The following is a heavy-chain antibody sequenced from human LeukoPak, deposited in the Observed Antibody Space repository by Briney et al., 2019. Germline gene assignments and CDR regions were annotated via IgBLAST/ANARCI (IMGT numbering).Heavy chain of an antibody. CDR2: INPSGGST. V-gene: IGHV1-46*01. D-gene: IGHD6-19*01. CDR1: GYTFTSYH. Sequence: AASVKVSCKASGYTFTSYHMHWVRQAPGQGLEWMGIINPSGGSTSYAQKFQGRVTMSRDMSTSTVYMELSSLRSEDTAVYYCASYLSGWPMKYWGQGTLVTVSS. CDR3: ASYLSGWPMKY. J-gene: IGHJ4*02.